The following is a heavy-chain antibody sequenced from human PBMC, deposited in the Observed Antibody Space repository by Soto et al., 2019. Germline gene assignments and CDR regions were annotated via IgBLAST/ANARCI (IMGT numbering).Heavy chain of an antibody. J-gene: IGHJ4*02. Sequence: QVQLQESGPGLVKPSQTLSLTCTVSGGSISSGGYYWTWIRQQPGKGLEWIGDIFYTGSTYYNPSLKSRVAISVDTSKNQFSLKLSSVTAADTAVYYCARLFGDYGLVGYWGQGTLVTVSS. CDR1: GGSISSGGYY. CDR3: ARLFGDYGLVGY. CDR2: IFYTGST. V-gene: IGHV4-31*03. D-gene: IGHD4-17*01.